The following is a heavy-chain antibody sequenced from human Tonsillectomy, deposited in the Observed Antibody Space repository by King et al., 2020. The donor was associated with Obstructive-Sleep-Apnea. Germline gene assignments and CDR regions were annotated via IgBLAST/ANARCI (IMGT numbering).Heavy chain of an antibody. V-gene: IGHV3-23*04. CDR2: ISTSGDST. J-gene: IGHJ4*01. CDR3: AKDPVLRFSEWLSAFDH. CDR1: GLTFSHYA. D-gene: IGHD3-3*01. Sequence: VQLVESGGGLVQPGGSLRLACVASGLTFSHYAMSWVRQAPGKGLEWISTISTSGDSTYYVDSVKGRFTISSDNSKNTLYRQMNSRRVEDTAVYYCAKDPVLRFSEWLSAFDHWGPGTRVTVTS.